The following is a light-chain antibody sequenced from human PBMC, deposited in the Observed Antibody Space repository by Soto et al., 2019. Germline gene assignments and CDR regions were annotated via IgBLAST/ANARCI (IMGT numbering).Light chain of an antibody. V-gene: IGKV1-12*01. Sequence: DIQMTQSPSFVSASVGDRVTITCRASQGISSWLAWYQHKPGRAPKVLIHAASSLESGVPSRFRGSGSGTDFALTFSSLQPEVFASCYCHQTTCLPLTFGGGTKVEIK. CDR1: QGISSW. CDR3: HQTTCLPLT. CDR2: AAS. J-gene: IGKJ4*01.